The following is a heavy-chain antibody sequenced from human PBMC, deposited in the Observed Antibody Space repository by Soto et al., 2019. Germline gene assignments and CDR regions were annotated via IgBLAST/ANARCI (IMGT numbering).Heavy chain of an antibody. CDR1: GGTFSSYS. J-gene: IGHJ4*02. CDR2: ITPIFGTV. D-gene: IGHD1-26*01. Sequence: SVKVSCKASGGTFSSYSFSWVRQAPGQGLEWMGGITPIFGTVHYAQNFRGRVTITADKSTSIVHMELRSLRSDDTAVYYCARDRGATGLSDYWGQGTLVTVSS. CDR3: ARDRGATGLSDY. V-gene: IGHV1-69*06.